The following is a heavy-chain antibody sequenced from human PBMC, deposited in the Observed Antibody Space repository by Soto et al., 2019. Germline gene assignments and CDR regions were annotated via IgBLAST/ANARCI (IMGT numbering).Heavy chain of an antibody. Sequence: SETLSLTCAVYGGSFSCYYWSWIRQPPGKGLEWIGEINHSGSTNYNPSLKSRVTISVDTSKNQFSLKLSSVTAADAAVYYCARGDIVATIFDYWGQGTLVTVSS. V-gene: IGHV4-34*01. D-gene: IGHD5-12*01. CDR1: GGSFSCYY. J-gene: IGHJ4*02. CDR3: ARGDIVATIFDY. CDR2: INHSGST.